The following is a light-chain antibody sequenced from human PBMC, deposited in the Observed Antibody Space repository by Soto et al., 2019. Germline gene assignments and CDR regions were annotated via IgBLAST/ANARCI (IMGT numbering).Light chain of an antibody. J-gene: IGLJ2*01. CDR2: DNY. V-gene: IGLV1-51*01. Sequence: QSALTQPPSVSAAPGQRVSIFGSGSSSTIGNNYVSWYQQLPGTAPILLSYDNYYRPSGIPDRFSGSKSGTSATLVISGVQTGDEADYFCGTWDSNLDNGVVFGGGTKLTVL. CDR1: SSTIGNNY. CDR3: GTWDSNLDNGVV.